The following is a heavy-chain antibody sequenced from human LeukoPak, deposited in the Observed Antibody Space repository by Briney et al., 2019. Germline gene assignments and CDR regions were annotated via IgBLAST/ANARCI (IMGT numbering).Heavy chain of an antibody. CDR1: GFTVSNNY. J-gene: IGHJ4*02. CDR2: IYSNSNT. V-gene: IGHV3-53*01. D-gene: IGHD2-8*01. Sequence: GGSLRLSCAASGFTVSNNYMSWVRQAPGKGLEWVSVIYSNSNTYYADSVKGRFTISRDNSKNTLYLQMNSLRAEDTAIYYCARGGWGCSDGICYQAYFDYWGQGTLVIVS. CDR3: ARGGWGCSDGICYQAYFDY.